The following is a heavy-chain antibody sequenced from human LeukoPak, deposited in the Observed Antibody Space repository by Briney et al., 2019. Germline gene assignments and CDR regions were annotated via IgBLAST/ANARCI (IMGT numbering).Heavy chain of an antibody. J-gene: IGHJ4*02. CDR3: AGGYGSSTSCSKRAYYLDY. CDR1: GGSFSGYY. V-gene: IGHV4-34*01. Sequence: KPSETLSLTCAVYGGSFSGYYWSWIRQPPGKGLEWIGEINHSGSTNYNPSLKSRVTISVDTSKNQFSLKLSSVTAADTAVYYCAGGYGSSTSCSKRAYYLDYWGQGTLVTVSS. D-gene: IGHD2-2*01. CDR2: INHSGST.